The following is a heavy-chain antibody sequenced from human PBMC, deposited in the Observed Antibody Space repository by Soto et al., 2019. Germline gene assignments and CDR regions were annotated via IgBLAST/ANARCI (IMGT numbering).Heavy chain of an antibody. CDR2: INPNSGGT. CDR1: GFSFRDYF. Sequence: AGVKFSCKASGFSFRDYFMHWVRQAPGQGLEWMGRINPNSGGTKYAQKFQGRVTMTRVTSISTAYMELSSLRSDDTALYYCAKDPNTVVVPAATGGMDVWGQGTTVTV. CDR3: AKDPNTVVVPAATGGMDV. J-gene: IGHJ6*02. V-gene: IGHV1-2*06. D-gene: IGHD2-2*01.